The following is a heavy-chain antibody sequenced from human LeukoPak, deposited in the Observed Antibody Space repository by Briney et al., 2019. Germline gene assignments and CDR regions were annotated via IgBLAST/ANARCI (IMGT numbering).Heavy chain of an antibody. CDR2: ISGSGGST. CDR3: AKGSEQQLVFSYFDY. CDR1: GCTFSSYA. Sequence: GGSLRLSCAASGCTFSSYAMSWVRQAPGKGLEWVSAISGSGGSTYYADSVKGRFTVSRDNPKNTLYLQMNSLRAEDTAVYYCAKGSEQQLVFSYFDYWGQGTLVTVSS. D-gene: IGHD6-13*01. V-gene: IGHV3-23*01. J-gene: IGHJ4*02.